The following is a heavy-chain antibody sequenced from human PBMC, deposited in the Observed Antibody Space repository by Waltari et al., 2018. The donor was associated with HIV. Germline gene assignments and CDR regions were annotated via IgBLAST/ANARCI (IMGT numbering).Heavy chain of an antibody. CDR2: ISSSNINT. Sequence: QVQLVQSGAEVKRPGASVKVSCKTSGYTFSSYGLSWVRQAPGQGLEWMGWISSSNINTKYAQNFLGRVTMTTDTSTNTAYLELRSLRSDDTAVYYCVKEGYCSGGSCYSGSLDIWGQGTKVTVSS. V-gene: IGHV1-18*01. CDR1: GYTFSSYG. CDR3: VKEGYCSGGSCYSGSLDI. J-gene: IGHJ3*02. D-gene: IGHD2-15*01.